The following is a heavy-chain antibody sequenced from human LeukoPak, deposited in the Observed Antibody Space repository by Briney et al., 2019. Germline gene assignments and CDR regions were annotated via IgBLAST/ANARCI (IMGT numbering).Heavy chain of an antibody. CDR1: GFTFNSYA. J-gene: IGHJ5*02. CDR2: ISGTSGTA. Sequence: PGGSLRLSCAASGFTFNSYAMTWVRQGAGRGLEWVSTISGTSGTASYADSVEGRFSISRDDSKNTVYLQMTSLRVEGTAVYFCARVQPDNNDEYNWFDPWGQGTQVTVSS. V-gene: IGHV3-23*01. CDR3: ARVQPDNNDEYNWFDP. D-gene: IGHD1-1*01.